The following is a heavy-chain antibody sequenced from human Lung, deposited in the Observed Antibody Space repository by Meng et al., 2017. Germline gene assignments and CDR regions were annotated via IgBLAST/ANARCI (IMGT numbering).Heavy chain of an antibody. D-gene: IGHD4-11*01. CDR3: ARGPTTMAHDFDY. CDR1: GGSFSDYY. V-gene: IGHV4-34*01. J-gene: IGHJ4*02. CDR2: INHSGST. Sequence: QVQLQQGGAGLLKLSENLSLTCCVSGGSFSDYYWSWIRQPPGKGLEWIGEINHSGSTNYNPSLESRATISVDTSQNNLSLKLSSVTAADSAVYYCARGPTTMAHDFDYWGQGTLVTVSS.